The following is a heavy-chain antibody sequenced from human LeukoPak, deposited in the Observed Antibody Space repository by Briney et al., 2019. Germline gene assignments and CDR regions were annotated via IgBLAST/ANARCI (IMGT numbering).Heavy chain of an antibody. CDR3: ARLRVGDGVSLDY. J-gene: IGHJ4*02. D-gene: IGHD3-10*01. V-gene: IGHV4-59*08. CDR1: GGSISSYY. CDR2: IYYSGST. Sequence: PSETLSLTCTVSGGSISSYYWSWIRQPPGKGLEWIGYIYYSGSTNYNPSLKSRVTISVDTSKNQFSLKLSSVTAADTAVYYCARLRVGDGVSLDYWGQGTLVTVSS.